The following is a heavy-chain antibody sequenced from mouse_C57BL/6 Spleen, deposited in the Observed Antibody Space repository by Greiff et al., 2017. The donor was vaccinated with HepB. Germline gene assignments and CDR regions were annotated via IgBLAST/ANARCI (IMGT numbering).Heavy chain of an antibody. J-gene: IGHJ3*01. Sequence: QVQLQQPGAELVKPGASVKLSCKASGYTFTSYWMHWVKQRPGQGLEWIGMIHPNSGSTNYNEKFKSKATLTVDKSSSTAYMQLSSLTSEDSAVYYCATYYSNYFFFAYWGQGTLVTVSA. V-gene: IGHV1-64*01. CDR2: IHPNSGST. CDR3: ATYYSNYFFFAY. D-gene: IGHD2-5*01. CDR1: GYTFTSYW.